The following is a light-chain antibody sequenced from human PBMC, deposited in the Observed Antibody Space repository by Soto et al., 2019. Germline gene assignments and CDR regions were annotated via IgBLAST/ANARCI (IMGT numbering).Light chain of an antibody. V-gene: IGLV6-57*01. Sequence: NFMLTQPHSVSESPGKTVTFSCTRSSGSIASKYVQWYQQRPGSSPTTVIYEDKQRPSGVPERFSGSIDSSSNSASLTISGLKTEDEADYYCQSYDSSTVVFGGGTKLTVL. CDR3: QSYDSSTVV. CDR1: SGSIASKY. J-gene: IGLJ2*01. CDR2: EDK.